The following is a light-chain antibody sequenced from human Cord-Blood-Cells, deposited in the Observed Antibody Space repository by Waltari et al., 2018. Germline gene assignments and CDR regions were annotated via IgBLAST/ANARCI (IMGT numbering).Light chain of an antibody. Sequence: DIQMTQSPSSLSASVGDRVTITCRASQSISSYSNLDQQKPGKAPKLPIYAASSLQSGVPSRFSGSGSGTDFTLTISSLQPEDFATYYCQQSYSTPLTFGGGTKVEIK. V-gene: IGKV1-39*01. CDR2: AAS. CDR3: QQSYSTPLT. CDR1: QSISSY. J-gene: IGKJ4*01.